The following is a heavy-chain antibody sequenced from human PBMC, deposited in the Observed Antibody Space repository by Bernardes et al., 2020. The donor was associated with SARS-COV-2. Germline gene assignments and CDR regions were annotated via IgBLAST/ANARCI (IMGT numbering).Heavy chain of an antibody. CDR3: AKEGVAHSPDNPSYHFYYGIDV. V-gene: IGHV3-9*01. CDR1: GFTFDDYA. J-gene: IGHJ6*02. CDR2: ISWNSGDI. Sequence: GGSLRLSCAASGFTFDDYALHWVRQIPKKGLQWVSSISWNSGDIYYADSVKGRFTISRDNAKNSVYLQMNSLRSEDTAVYYCAKEGVAHSPDNPSYHFYYGIDVWGQGTTVTVSS. D-gene: IGHD1-1*01.